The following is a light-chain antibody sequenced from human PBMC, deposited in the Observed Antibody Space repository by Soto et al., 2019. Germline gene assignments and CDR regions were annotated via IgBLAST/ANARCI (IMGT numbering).Light chain of an antibody. V-gene: IGLV1-40*01. CDR1: SSNIGAGYD. CDR3: QSYDSSLSGPRYV. J-gene: IGLJ1*01. CDR2: GNS. Sequence: QSVLTQPPSVSEAPGQRVTISCTGSSSNIGAGYDVHWYQQLPGTAPKLLIYGNSNRPSGVPDRFSGSKSGTSASLAITGLQAEDEADYYCQSYDSSLSGPRYVFGTGTKVTVL.